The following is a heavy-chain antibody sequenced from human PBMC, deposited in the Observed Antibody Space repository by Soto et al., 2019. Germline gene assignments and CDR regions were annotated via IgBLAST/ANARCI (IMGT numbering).Heavy chain of an antibody. J-gene: IGHJ6*02. Sequence: PSETLSRTCSVSGGSVRSGNHFWNWIRQPPGRVLDWLGYMYYTGVTNYNPSLKSRVSMSVDTSKDQFSLNLTSLTAADTAVYYCARGGEPLGYYGLDVWGQGTT. CDR1: GGSVRSGNHF. CDR2: MYYTGVT. V-gene: IGHV4-61*01. CDR3: ARGGEPLGYYGLDV.